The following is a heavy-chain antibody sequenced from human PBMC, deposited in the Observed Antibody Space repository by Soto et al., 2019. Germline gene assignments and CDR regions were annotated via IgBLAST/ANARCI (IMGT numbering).Heavy chain of an antibody. CDR2: IYPGDSDT. J-gene: IGHJ6*02. CDR3: ARHHGSPGSYFGMDV. CDR1: GYSFSSYW. D-gene: IGHD6-13*01. V-gene: IGHV5-51*01. Sequence: PGESLKISCRGSGYSFSSYWINWVRQMPGKGLEWMGIIYPGDSDTRYSPSFQGQVTISADKSISTAYLQWRSLKASDTAMYYCARHHGSPGSYFGMDVWGQGTTVTRLL.